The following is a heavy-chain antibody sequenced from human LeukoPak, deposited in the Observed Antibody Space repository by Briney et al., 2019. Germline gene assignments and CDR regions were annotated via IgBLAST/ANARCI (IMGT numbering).Heavy chain of an antibody. J-gene: IGHJ5*02. CDR1: GLTFSTYS. CDR3: ARGVIWFGESPKNWLGPDP. D-gene: IGHD3-10*01. V-gene: IGHV3-48*02. CDR2: ISSSGSIR. Sequence: GGSLRLSCEVSGLTFSTYSMNWVRQAPGKGLEWISYISSSGSIRYYADSVKGRFTISRDNAKNSLYLQMNSLRDEDTAVYYCARGVIWFGESPKNWLGPDPWGQGTLVTVSS.